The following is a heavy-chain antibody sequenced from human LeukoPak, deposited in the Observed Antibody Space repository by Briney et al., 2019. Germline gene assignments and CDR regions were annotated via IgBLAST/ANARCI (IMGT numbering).Heavy chain of an antibody. V-gene: IGHV4-4*07. CDR2: IHVSGNT. Sequence: SETLSLTCTVSGGSISSYYWTWIRQPAGKGLEYLGRIHVSGNTYYNPSLNSRVAISIDTSKNQFSLKVSSVAAADTAVYYCARDLGYGYYFYYYLDVWGKGTTVTVSS. D-gene: IGHD5-18*01. CDR3: ARDLGYGYYFYYYLDV. CDR1: GGSISSYY. J-gene: IGHJ6*03.